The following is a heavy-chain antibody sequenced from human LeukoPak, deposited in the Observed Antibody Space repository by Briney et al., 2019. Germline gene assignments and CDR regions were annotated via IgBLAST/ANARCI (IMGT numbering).Heavy chain of an antibody. CDR3: ARHNATGYYYGMDV. CDR1: GFTFDDYG. Sequence: GGSLRLSCAASGFTFDDYGMSWVREAPGKGLEGVSGINWTGGTTGYADSVKGRFTISRDNAKTSLYLQMNSLRAEDTALYHCARHNATGYYYGMDVWGQGTTVTVSS. V-gene: IGHV3-20*01. J-gene: IGHJ6*02. CDR2: INWTGGTT. D-gene: IGHD7-27*01.